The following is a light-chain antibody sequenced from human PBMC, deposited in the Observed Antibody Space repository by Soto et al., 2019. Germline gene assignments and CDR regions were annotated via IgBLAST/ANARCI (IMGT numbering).Light chain of an antibody. CDR2: GAS. CDR3: QQYNSWPPWT. V-gene: IGKV3-15*01. Sequence: EIVMTQSPATLSVSPGERATFSCRASQSVSSNLAWYQQKPGQAPRLLIYGASTRATGIPARFSGSGSGTEFTLTISSLQSEDFAVYYCQQYNSWPPWTFGQGTKVEIK. J-gene: IGKJ1*01. CDR1: QSVSSN.